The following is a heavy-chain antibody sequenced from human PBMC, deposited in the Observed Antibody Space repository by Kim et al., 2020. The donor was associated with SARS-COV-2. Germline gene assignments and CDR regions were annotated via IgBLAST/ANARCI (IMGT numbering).Heavy chain of an antibody. D-gene: IGHD4-4*01. CDR1: GFTFSDFN. V-gene: IGHV3-74*01. CDR3: AIDLDYILFDY. CDR2: INDDGSDT. Sequence: GGSLRLSCAASGFTFSDFNMHWVRQAPGKGLIWVSRINDDGSDTRYADFAKGRFTISRDNAKNTLNLQMHSLRAEDTAVYYCAIDLDYILFDYWGQGALVTVSS. J-gene: IGHJ4*02.